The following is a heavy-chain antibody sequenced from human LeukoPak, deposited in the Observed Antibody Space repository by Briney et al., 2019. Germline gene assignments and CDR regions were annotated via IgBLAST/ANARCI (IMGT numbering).Heavy chain of an antibody. J-gene: IGHJ5*02. CDR1: GDSITSSSHY. Sequence: SETLSLTCTVSGDSITSSSHYWSWVRQTPRKGLEWIGSIYYSGRTYYTPSLKSRVTISIDTSKMQFSLNLNSMAAADAAVYYCAREDHLTTNWFDPWGQGTLVTVSS. V-gene: IGHV4-39*07. CDR2: IYYSGRT. CDR3: AREDHLTTNWFDP. D-gene: IGHD1-14*01.